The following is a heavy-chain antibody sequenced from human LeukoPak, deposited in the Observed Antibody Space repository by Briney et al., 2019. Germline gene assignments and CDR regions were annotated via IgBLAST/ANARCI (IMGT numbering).Heavy chain of an antibody. D-gene: IGHD5-18*01. V-gene: IGHV4-30-2*01. CDR3: ARNGGYSYGPQFDY. CDR2: IYHSGST. J-gene: IGHJ4*02. CDR1: GGSISSGGYS. Sequence: SQTLSLTCAVSGGSISSGGYSWSWIRQPPGKGLEWIGYIYHSGSTYYNPSLKSRVTISVDRSKNQFSLKLSSVTAANTAVYYCARNGGYSYGPQFDYWGQGTLVTVSS.